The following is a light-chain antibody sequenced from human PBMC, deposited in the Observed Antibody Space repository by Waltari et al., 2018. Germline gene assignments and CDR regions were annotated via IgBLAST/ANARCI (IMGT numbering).Light chain of an antibody. CDR1: QSLLHSNGYNY. CDR2: LGS. Sequence: DIVMTQSPLSLPVTPGEPASSSCRSSQSLLHSNGYNYLDWYLQKPGQSPQLLIYLGSNRASGVPDRFSGSGSGTDFTLKISRVEAEDVGVYYCVQALQTPPWTFGQGTKVDVK. J-gene: IGKJ1*01. V-gene: IGKV2-28*01. CDR3: VQALQTPPWT.